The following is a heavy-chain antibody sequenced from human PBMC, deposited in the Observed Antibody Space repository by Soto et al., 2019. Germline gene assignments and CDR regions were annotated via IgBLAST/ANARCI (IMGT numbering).Heavy chain of an antibody. CDR1: GASISYGGFS. CDR2: INHFEST. D-gene: IGHD5-12*01. CDR3: VRGGGYDAFDH. J-gene: IGHJ4*02. Sequence: QLQLQESGSGVVRTSETLSLTCTVFGASISYGGFSWSWIRPSPGKGLEWIGYINHFESTYFHPSFKSRLSMSIDRSRNMFSLNLSSVTAADMAVYYCVRGGGYDAFDHWGQGVPVTVSS. V-gene: IGHV4-30-2*06.